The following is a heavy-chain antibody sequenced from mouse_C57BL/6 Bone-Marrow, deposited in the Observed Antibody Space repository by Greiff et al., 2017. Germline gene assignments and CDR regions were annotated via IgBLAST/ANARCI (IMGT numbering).Heavy chain of an antibody. J-gene: IGHJ1*03. CDR3: AREVTYDV. CDR2: ISDGGSYT. D-gene: IGHD2-12*01. V-gene: IGHV5-4*01. Sequence: EVHLVESGGGLVKPGGSLILSCAASGFTFSSYALSWVRQTPEKMLEWVATISDGGSYTYYPDNVKGRFTMSRDNAKNNLYLQMSHLKSGDTAMYYCAREVTYDVWGTGTTVTVST. CDR1: GFTFSSYA.